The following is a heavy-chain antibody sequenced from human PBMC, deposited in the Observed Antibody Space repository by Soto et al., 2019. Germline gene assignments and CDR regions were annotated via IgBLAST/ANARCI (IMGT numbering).Heavy chain of an antibody. D-gene: IGHD2-2*01. CDR3: ARGPGCSSLSCPYYFDY. Sequence: ASVKVSCKAAGYTFTSNGINWVRQATGQGLEWMGWMNPNSANTNYAQKFKGRVTMTSNTSITTAHMELSSLRSEDTAVYYCARGPGCSSLSCPYYFDYWGQRALVTVSS. CDR2: MNPNSANT. J-gene: IGHJ4*02. CDR1: GYTFTSNG. V-gene: IGHV1-8*01.